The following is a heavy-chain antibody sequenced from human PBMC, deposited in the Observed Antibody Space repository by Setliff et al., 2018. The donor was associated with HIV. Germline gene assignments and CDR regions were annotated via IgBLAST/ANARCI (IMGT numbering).Heavy chain of an antibody. J-gene: IGHJ3*01. V-gene: IGHV3-23*01. CDR2: IQSGGII. Sequence: HPGGSLRLSCAASGLTLSNSAMTWVRQKPGRGLEWVSLIQSGGIIYYADSVKGRFTISRDSSSNTLSLQMTSLRAEDTALYYCAKLDYYDYSGSWARKSAIDFWGRGTMVTVSS. CDR3: AKLDYYDYSGSWARKSAIDF. CDR1: GLTLSNSA. D-gene: IGHD3-22*01.